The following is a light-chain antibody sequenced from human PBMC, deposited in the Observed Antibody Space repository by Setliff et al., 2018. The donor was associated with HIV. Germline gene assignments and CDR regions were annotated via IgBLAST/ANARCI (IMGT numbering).Light chain of an antibody. Sequence: QSALTQPASVSGSPGQSFTIPCTGTSGDVGGNNYVPWYQQHPGKAPKFMIYDVSRRPSGVSNRFSGSKSGNTASLTISGLQAEDEADYYCSSYTSSSTYVFGTGTKVT. CDR2: DVS. CDR3: SSYTSSSTYV. J-gene: IGLJ1*01. CDR1: SGDVGGNNY. V-gene: IGLV2-14*01.